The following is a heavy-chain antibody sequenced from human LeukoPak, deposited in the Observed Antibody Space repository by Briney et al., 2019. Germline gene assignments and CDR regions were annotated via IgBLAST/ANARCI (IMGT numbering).Heavy chain of an antibody. V-gene: IGHV3-30-3*01. CDR3: AKETYYHGSTGRGVNAFDI. CDR1: GFTFSSYA. CDR2: ISYDGSNK. J-gene: IGHJ3*02. D-gene: IGHD3-10*01. Sequence: GRSLRLSCAASGFTFSSYAMHWVRQAPGKGLEWVAVISYDGSNKYYADSVKGRFTISRDNSKNTLYLQMNSLRAEDTAVYYCAKETYYHGSTGRGVNAFDIWGQGTMVTVSS.